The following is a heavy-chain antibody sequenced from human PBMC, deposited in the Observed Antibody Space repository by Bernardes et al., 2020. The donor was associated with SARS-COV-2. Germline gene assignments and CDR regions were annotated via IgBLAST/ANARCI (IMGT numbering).Heavy chain of an antibody. V-gene: IGHV5-51*01. CDR2: IYPGDSDT. CDR1: GYSFTSYW. CDR3: ARFGRGEMYSSSWHFDY. Sequence: GESLKISCKGSGYSFTSYWIGWVRQMPGKGLEWMGIIYPGDSDTRYSPSFQGQVTISADKSISTAYLQWSSLKASDTAMYYCARFGRGEMYSSSWHFDYWGQGTLVTVSS. D-gene: IGHD6-13*01. J-gene: IGHJ4*02.